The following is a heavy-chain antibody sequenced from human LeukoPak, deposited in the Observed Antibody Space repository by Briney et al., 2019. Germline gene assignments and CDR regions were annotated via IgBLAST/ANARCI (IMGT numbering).Heavy chain of an antibody. CDR3: AKPAYAGYYYYMDV. J-gene: IGHJ6*03. CDR1: GFTFTNYW. CDR2: ISYDGSNK. V-gene: IGHV3-30*18. Sequence: GGSLRLSCVVSGFTFTNYWMGWVRQAPGKGLEWVALISYDGSNKYYADSVKGRFTISRDNSKNTLYLQMNSLRVEDTAVYYCAKPAYAGYYYYMDVWGKGTTVTVSS. D-gene: IGHD3-16*01.